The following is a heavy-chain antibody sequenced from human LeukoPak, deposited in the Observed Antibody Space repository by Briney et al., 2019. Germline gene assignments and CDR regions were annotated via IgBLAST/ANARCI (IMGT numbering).Heavy chain of an antibody. D-gene: IGHD2-15*01. Sequence: GGSLRLSCAASGFTFSSYAMSWVRQAPGKGLEWVSGINWNGGSTGYADSVKGRFTISRDDAKNSLYLQMNSLRAEDTAFYYCARRRVDRYFDYWGQGTLVTVSS. CDR2: INWNGGST. CDR1: GFTFSSYA. CDR3: ARRRVDRYFDY. J-gene: IGHJ4*02. V-gene: IGHV3-20*04.